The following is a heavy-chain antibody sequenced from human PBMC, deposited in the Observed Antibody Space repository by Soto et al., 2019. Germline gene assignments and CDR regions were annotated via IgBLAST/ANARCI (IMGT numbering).Heavy chain of an antibody. CDR3: ATFLHYDILTGYTPDAFDI. V-gene: IGHV3-7*01. D-gene: IGHD3-9*01. J-gene: IGHJ3*02. CDR2: IKQDGSEK. Sequence: HPGGSLRLSCAASGFTFSSYGMTWVRQAPGKGLEWVANIKQDGSEKYYVDSVKGRFTVSRDNAKNSLYLQMNSLRAEDTAVYYCATFLHYDILTGYTPDAFDIWGQGTMVTVSS. CDR1: GFTFSSYG.